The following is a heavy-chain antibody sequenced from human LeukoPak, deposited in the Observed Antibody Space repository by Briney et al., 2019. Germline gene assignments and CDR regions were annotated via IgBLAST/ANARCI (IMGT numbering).Heavy chain of an antibody. CDR2: SKPDSGDT. CDR1: GYSFADYY. CDR3: TTNILVRDIINWFDP. V-gene: IGHV1-2*02. Sequence: ASVKVSCKASGYSFADYYIDWVRQAPGQGLEWMGWSKPDSGDTRSAQKFQGRVTMTRDTSISTADMELSRLRYDDTAVYYCTTNILVRDIINWFDPWGQGTLVTVSS. D-gene: IGHD3-10*01. J-gene: IGHJ5*02.